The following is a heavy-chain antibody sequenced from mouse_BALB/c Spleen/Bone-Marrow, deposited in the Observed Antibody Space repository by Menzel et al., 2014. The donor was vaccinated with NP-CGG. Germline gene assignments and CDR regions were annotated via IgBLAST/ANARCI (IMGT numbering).Heavy chain of an antibody. CDR2: IDPANGNT. V-gene: IGHV14-3*02. CDR3: ARYNYGSSQFAY. D-gene: IGHD1-1*01. CDR1: GFNIKDTY. Sequence: EVQLQQSGAELVKPGASVKLSCTASGFNIKDTYMHWVKQRPEQGLERIGRIDPANGNTKYDPKFQGKATITADTSSNTAYLQLSSLTSEDTAVYYCARYNYGSSQFAYWGQGTLVTVSA. J-gene: IGHJ3*01.